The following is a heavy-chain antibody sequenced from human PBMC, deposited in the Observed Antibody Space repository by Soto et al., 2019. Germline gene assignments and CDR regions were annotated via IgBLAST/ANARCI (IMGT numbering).Heavy chain of an antibody. CDR2: IYKDGSQK. J-gene: IGHJ4*02. V-gene: IGHV3-7*02. CDR3: ATSPPGERYFGVLDF. Sequence: PGGSLRLSCVASGITFSNYWMTWVRQAPGKGLEWVANIYKDGSQKNYVDSVKGRFSISRDNTKNSLSLQMNFLRAEDTALYYGATSPPGERYFGVLDFWGQGT. CDR1: GITFSNYW. D-gene: IGHD3-3*01.